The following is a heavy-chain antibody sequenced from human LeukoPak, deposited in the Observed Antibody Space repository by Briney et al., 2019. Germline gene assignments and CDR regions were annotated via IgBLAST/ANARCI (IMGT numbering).Heavy chain of an antibody. Sequence: SETLSLTCTVSGGSISSYYWSWIRQPPGKGLEWVGYIYSSGSTNYNPSLKSRVTISVDTSKNQFSLKLSSVTAADTAVYFCARGGALSSGYFDYWGQGTLVTVSS. J-gene: IGHJ4*02. V-gene: IGHV4-59*01. CDR3: ARGGALSSGYFDY. CDR1: GGSISSYY. D-gene: IGHD6-19*01. CDR2: IYSSGST.